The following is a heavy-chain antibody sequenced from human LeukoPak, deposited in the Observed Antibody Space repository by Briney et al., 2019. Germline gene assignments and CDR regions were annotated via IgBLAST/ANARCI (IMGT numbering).Heavy chain of an antibody. J-gene: IGHJ3*02. V-gene: IGHV4-61*02. CDR2: IYTSGST. Sequence: SETLSLTCTVSGDSISSGNYYWSWIRQPAGKGLEWIGRIYTSGSTNYNPSLKSRVTISVDTSKNQFSLKLTSVTAADTAVYYCARGPYKYDGSGAFDIWGQGTMVTVSS. CDR1: GDSISSGNYY. CDR3: ARGPYKYDGSGAFDI. D-gene: IGHD3-22*01.